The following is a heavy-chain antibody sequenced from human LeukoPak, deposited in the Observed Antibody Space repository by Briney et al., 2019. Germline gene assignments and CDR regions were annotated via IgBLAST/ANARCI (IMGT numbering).Heavy chain of an antibody. CDR3: ARGGCSSTSCRNWFDP. Sequence: PGGSLRLSCAASGFTFSSYAMSWVRQAPGKGLEWVSAISGSGGSTYYADSVKGRFTISRDNSKNTLYLQMNSLRAEDTAVYYCARGGCSSTSCRNWFDPWGQGTLVTVSS. D-gene: IGHD2-2*01. CDR1: GFTFSSYA. CDR2: ISGSGGST. J-gene: IGHJ5*02. V-gene: IGHV3-23*01.